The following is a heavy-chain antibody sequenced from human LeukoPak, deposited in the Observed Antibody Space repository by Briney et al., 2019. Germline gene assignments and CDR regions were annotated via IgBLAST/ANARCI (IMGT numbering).Heavy chain of an antibody. D-gene: IGHD6-19*01. CDR2: TYYRSKWYN. CDR3: ARSSGWIDY. V-gene: IGHV6-1*01. J-gene: IGHJ4*02. Sequence: SQTLSLTCAVSGDSVSSNSAAWNWLRQSPSRGLEWLGRTYYRSKWYNHYAVSVKSRITINPDTSKNQFSLQLNSVTPEDTAVYYCARSSGWIDYWGQGTLVTVSS. CDR1: GDSVSSNSAA.